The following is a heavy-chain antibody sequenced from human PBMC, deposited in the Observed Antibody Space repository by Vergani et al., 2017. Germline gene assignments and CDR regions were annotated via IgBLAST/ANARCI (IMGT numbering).Heavy chain of an antibody. D-gene: IGHD2-21*01. CDR2: VYTSGST. Sequence: QVQLQESGPGLVKPSQTLFLTCTVSGDSISSTNYYWSWIRQPTGKGLEWVGRVYTSGSTNYNPSLDSRVTISVDSSNNQFSLELSSASAADTAVYDGARERRPGPGFGIRFDYWGQGTLVAVSS. J-gene: IGHJ4*02. CDR3: ARERRPGPGFGIRFDY. CDR1: GDSISSTNYY. V-gene: IGHV4-61*02.